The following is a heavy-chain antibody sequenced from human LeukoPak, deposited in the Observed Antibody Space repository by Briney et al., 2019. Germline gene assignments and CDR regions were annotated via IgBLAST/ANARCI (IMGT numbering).Heavy chain of an antibody. V-gene: IGHV3-23*01. D-gene: IGHD6-19*01. CDR1: GFTFSSYA. CDR2: ISGSGGST. Sequence: PGGSLRLSCAASGFTFSSYAMSWVRQAPGPGLEWVSAISGSGGSTYYADSVKGRFTISRDNSKNTLYLQMNSLRAEDTAVYYCAKASLGKIPRYSSGWYWGQGTLVTVSS. CDR3: AKASLGKIPRYSSGWY. J-gene: IGHJ4*02.